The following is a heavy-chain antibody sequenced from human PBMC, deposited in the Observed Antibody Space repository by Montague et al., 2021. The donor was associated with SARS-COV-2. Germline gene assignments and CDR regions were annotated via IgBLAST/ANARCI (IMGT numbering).Heavy chain of an antibody. CDR3: ARWDPQTLKEIGLRCKSASDY. D-gene: IGHD1-26*01. V-gene: IGHV4-34*01. J-gene: IGHJ4*02. CDR2: ITDSGST. Sequence: SETLSLTCAVYGGSFSGYYLAWICLSPAKGLERMSEITDSGSTNSNFNPSLRSRVTISVDTSKSQFSLKLSSVSAADTAVYYCARWDPQTLKEIGLRCKSASDYWGQGTLVTVSS. CDR1: GGSFSGYY.